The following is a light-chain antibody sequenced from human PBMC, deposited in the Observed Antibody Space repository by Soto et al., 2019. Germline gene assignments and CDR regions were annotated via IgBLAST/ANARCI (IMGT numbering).Light chain of an antibody. J-gene: IGKJ1*01. CDR2: AAS. Sequence: AIQMTQSPSSLSASVGDRVTITCRASQGIRNDLGWLQQKPGKAPKVLIYAASSLRTGVPSRFSGSGFGTHFTLTISSLQPEDFATYYCLQDYSYPRTLGQGTDVEIK. CDR1: QGIRND. CDR3: LQDYSYPRT. V-gene: IGKV1-6*01.